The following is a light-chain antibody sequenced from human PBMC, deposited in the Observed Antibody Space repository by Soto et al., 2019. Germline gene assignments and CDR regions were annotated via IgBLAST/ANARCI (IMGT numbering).Light chain of an antibody. V-gene: IGKV1-39*01. CDR2: AAS. CDR1: QSISHY. CDR3: QQSYSRPLT. Sequence: DVQMTQSPSSLSASVGDRVTITCRASQSISHYLNWYQQKPGKVPKLLIYAASSLQAGVPSRFSGSGTGTDFTRTLSSLQPEAFGTYYCQQSYSRPLTFGGGTKVEIK. J-gene: IGKJ4*01.